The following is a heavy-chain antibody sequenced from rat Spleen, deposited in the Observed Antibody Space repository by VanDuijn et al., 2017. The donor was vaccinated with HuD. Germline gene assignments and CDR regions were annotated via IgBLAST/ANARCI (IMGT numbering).Heavy chain of an antibody. CDR1: GFSQRSHG. CDR2: IWGDGST. V-gene: IGHV2-1*01. J-gene: IGHJ3*01. Sequence: QVQLKESGPGLEQPSQTMSLTCTVSGFSQRSHGVHWIRQPPGRGLEWMGGIWGDGSTDYSSAVKSRLCISRDNSMSQVFLKMNSLQTDDTAIYFCARSYVGYTQHWFAYWGQGTLVSVSS. CDR3: ARSYVGYTQHWFAY. D-gene: IGHD1-11*01.